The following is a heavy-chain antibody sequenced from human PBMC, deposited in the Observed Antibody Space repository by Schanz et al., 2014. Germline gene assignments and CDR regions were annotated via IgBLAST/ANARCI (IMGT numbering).Heavy chain of an antibody. D-gene: IGHD6-19*01. CDR3: ARGGGPEAVFDI. V-gene: IGHV1-69*02. CDR2: IIPIHGIV. Sequence: QVQVVQSGAEVKKPGSSMKVSCKASGGTFSTYPINWLRQAPGQGLEWMERIIPIHGIVNYAQRFQDRVRITADKSTSTAYMELSSLISDVTAVYYCARGGGPEAVFDIWGQGTILTGSS. J-gene: IGHJ3*02. CDR1: GGTFSTYP.